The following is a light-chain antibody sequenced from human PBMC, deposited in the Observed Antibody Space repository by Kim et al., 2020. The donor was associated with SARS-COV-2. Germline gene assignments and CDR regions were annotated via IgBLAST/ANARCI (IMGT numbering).Light chain of an antibody. CDR2: SNN. Sequence: QSVLTQPPSASETPGQRVTISCSGSSSNIGSNTVNWYQQLPGTAPKLLIYSNNQRPSGVPDRFSGPKSGTSASLAISGLQSEDGADYYCAAWDDSLNGWVFGGGTKLT. CDR3: AAWDDSLNGWV. V-gene: IGLV1-44*01. CDR1: SSNIGSNT. J-gene: IGLJ3*02.